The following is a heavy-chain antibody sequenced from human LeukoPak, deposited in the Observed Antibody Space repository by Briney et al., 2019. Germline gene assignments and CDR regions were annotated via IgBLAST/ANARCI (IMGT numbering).Heavy chain of an antibody. Sequence: ASVKVSCKASGYTFTSYYMHWVRQAPGQGLEWVGIINPSGGSTSYAQKFQGRVTMTRDTSTSTVYMELSSLRSEDTAVYYCAREGVYCGGDCYNDYWGQGTLVTVSS. J-gene: IGHJ4*02. D-gene: IGHD2-21*02. CDR3: AREGVYCGGDCYNDY. CDR1: GYTFTSYY. V-gene: IGHV1-46*01. CDR2: INPSGGST.